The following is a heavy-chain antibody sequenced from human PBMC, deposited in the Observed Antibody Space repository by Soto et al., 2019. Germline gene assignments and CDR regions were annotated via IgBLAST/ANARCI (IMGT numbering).Heavy chain of an antibody. Sequence: SETLCLTCTVSDGSISSYYWSWIRQPPGKGLEWIGYIYYSGSTNYNPSLKSRVTISVDTSKNQFSLKLSSVTAADTAVYYCASYDILTGYGMDVWGQGTTVTVSS. J-gene: IGHJ6*02. CDR3: ASYDILTGYGMDV. V-gene: IGHV4-59*01. CDR2: IYYSGST. D-gene: IGHD3-9*01. CDR1: DGSISSYY.